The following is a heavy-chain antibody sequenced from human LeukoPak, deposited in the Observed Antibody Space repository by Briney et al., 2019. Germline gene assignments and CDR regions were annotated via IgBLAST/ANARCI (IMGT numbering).Heavy chain of an antibody. D-gene: IGHD6-19*01. J-gene: IGHJ4*02. CDR1: GYTLTELS. CDR3: ATDPTRYSSGWNDY. CDR2: FDPEDGET. V-gene: IGHV1-24*01. Sequence: ASVKVSCKVSGYTLTELSMHWVRQAPGKGLEWMGGFDPEDGETIYAQKFQGRVTMTEDTSTDTAYMELGSLRSEDTAVYYCATDPTRYSSGWNDYWGQGTLVTVSS.